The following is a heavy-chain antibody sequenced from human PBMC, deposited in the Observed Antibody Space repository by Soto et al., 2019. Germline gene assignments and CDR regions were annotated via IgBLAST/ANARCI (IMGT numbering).Heavy chain of an antibody. CDR1: GFTFSTYS. Sequence: GGSLRLSCAASGFTFSTYSMNWFLQAPGKGLEWVSSISRSSSYIYSADSVKGRFTVSRDNAKNTLYLQMNSLRVEDTAVYYCAKDGSHLAVAGILPSSYFHGLALWCPGPPVTVSS. V-gene: IGHV3-21*01. CDR3: AKDGSHLAVAGILPSSYFHGLAL. CDR2: ISRSSSYI. J-gene: IGHJ6*02. D-gene: IGHD6-19*01.